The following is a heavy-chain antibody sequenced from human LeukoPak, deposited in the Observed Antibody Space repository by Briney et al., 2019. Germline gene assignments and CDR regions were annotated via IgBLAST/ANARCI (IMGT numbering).Heavy chain of an antibody. J-gene: IGHJ4*02. CDR1: GFTFSSYA. D-gene: IGHD2-15*01. Sequence: PGRSLRLSCAASGFTFSSYAMHWVRQAPGKGLDWVAVISYDGGNKYYADSVKGRFTISRDNSKNTLYLQMNSLRAEDTAVYYCARDRRYCSGGSCRRSNYFDYWGQGTLVTVSS. V-gene: IGHV3-30-3*01. CDR2: ISYDGGNK. CDR3: ARDRRYCSGGSCRRSNYFDY.